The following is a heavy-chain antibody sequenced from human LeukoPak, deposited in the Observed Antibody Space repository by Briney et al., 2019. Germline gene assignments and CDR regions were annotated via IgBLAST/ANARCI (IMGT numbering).Heavy chain of an antibody. V-gene: IGHV3-74*03. Sequence: PGGSLRLSCAASGFTFSSYSMNWVRQAPGKGPVWVSRINSDGTGTMYADSVKGRFTISRDNAKNTLYLQMNSLRAEDTAVYYCAKHPAFDIWGQGTMVTVSS. CDR3: AKHPAFDI. CDR1: GFTFSSYS. J-gene: IGHJ3*02. CDR2: INSDGTGT.